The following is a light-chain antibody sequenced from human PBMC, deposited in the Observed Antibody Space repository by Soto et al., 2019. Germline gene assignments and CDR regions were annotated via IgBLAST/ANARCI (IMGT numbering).Light chain of an antibody. Sequence: EIVMTQSSHTGSLSPGERTTLSCRASQSVSSSYLGWYQQKPGQAPRLLIYDACNRATGIPARFSGSGSGTDFTLTISILEPEDFAVYYCQQRSNLWTFGQGTKVDIK. V-gene: IGKV3-11*01. J-gene: IGKJ1*01. CDR1: QSVSSSY. CDR3: QQRSNLWT. CDR2: DAC.